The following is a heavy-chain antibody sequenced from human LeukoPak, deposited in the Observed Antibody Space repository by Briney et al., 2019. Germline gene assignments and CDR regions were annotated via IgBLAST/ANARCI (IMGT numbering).Heavy chain of an antibody. D-gene: IGHD3-10*01. CDR1: GFTFDDYG. Sequence: PGGSLRLSCAASGFTFDDYGMSWVRQPPGKGLEWVSGINWNGGSTGYADSVKGRFTISRDNAKNSLYLQMNSLRAEDTAFYYCARDHSGNYAWDYWGQGTLVTVSS. J-gene: IGHJ4*02. CDR3: ARDHSGNYAWDY. V-gene: IGHV3-20*04. CDR2: INWNGGST.